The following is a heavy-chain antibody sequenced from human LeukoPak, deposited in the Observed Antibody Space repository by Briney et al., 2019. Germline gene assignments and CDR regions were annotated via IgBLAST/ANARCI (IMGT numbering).Heavy chain of an antibody. Sequence: PSETLSLTCVVSGDSISSYYWSWIRQPPGKGLEWIGYISYAESAHYNPSLKSRVTISVDTSKNQFSLKLTSVTAADTALYYCARTKLYCSGGSCYSSLDYWGQGTLVAVSS. J-gene: IGHJ4*02. V-gene: IGHV4-59*01. CDR2: ISYAESA. CDR3: ARTKLYCSGGSCYSSLDY. CDR1: GDSISSYY. D-gene: IGHD2-15*01.